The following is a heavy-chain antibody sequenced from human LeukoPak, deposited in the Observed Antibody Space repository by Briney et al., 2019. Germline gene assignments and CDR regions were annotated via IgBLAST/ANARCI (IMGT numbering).Heavy chain of an antibody. Sequence: GRSLRLSCAASGFTFDDYAMHWVRQAPGKGLEWVSGISWNSGSIGYADSVKGRFTISRDNAKNSLYLQMNSLRAEGTALYYCAKDNDYYFDYWGQGTLVTVSS. CDR3: AKDNDYYFDY. J-gene: IGHJ4*02. D-gene: IGHD1-1*01. CDR1: GFTFDDYA. V-gene: IGHV3-9*01. CDR2: ISWNSGSI.